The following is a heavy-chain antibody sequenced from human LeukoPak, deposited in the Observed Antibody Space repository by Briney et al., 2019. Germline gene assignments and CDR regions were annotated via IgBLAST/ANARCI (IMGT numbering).Heavy chain of an antibody. V-gene: IGHV1-69*04. Sequence: GASVKVSCKASGGTFSSYAISWVRQAPGQGLEWMGRIIPIFGIANYAQKFQGRVTITADKSTSTAYMELSSLRSEDTAVYYCARGGRDGYNHALPSDYWGQGTLVTVSS. CDR2: IIPIFGIA. D-gene: IGHD5-24*01. CDR3: ARGGRDGYNHALPSDY. J-gene: IGHJ4*02. CDR1: GGTFSSYA.